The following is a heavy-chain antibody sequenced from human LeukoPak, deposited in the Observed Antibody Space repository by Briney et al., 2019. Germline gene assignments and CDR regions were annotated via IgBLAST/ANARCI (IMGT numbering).Heavy chain of an antibody. CDR1: GFTFRTYN. CDR2: ISSDSRII. D-gene: IGHD1-26*01. J-gene: IGHJ4*02. CDR3: ARNPAGIGDY. V-gene: IGHV3-48*02. Sequence: PGGSLRLSCAASGFTFRTYNMNCVRQAPGKGLEWVSFISSDSRIIYYADSVKGRFTVSRDNAKNSLYLQMNSLRDEDTAVYYCARNPAGIGDYWGQGSLVTVSS.